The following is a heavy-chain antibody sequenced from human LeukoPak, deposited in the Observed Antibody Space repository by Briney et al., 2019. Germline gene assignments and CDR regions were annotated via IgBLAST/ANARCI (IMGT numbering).Heavy chain of an antibody. CDR3: ARGLVYGYSFHYYYMDV. CDR2: TYYRSKWYN. V-gene: IGHV6-1*01. D-gene: IGHD5-18*01. Sequence: SQTLSLTCAISGDSVSSNSAAWNWIRQSPSRGLEWLGRTYYRSKWYNDYAVSVKSRITINPDTSKNQFSLQLNSVTPEDTAVYYCARGLVYGYSFHYYYMDVWGKGTTVTVSS. CDR1: GDSVSSNSAA. J-gene: IGHJ6*03.